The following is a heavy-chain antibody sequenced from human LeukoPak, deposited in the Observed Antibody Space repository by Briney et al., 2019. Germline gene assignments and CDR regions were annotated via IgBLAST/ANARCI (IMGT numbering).Heavy chain of an antibody. D-gene: IGHD2-2*01. CDR3: ARGTSDCSSTSCYRLHFDY. J-gene: IGHJ4*02. Sequence: GGSLRLSCAASGFTFSSYGMHWVRQAPGKGLEWVAFIRYDGSNKYYADSVKGRFTISRDNSKNTLYLQMNSLRAEDTAVYYCARGTSDCSSTSCYRLHFDYWGQGTLVTVSS. V-gene: IGHV3-30*02. CDR1: GFTFSSYG. CDR2: IRYDGSNK.